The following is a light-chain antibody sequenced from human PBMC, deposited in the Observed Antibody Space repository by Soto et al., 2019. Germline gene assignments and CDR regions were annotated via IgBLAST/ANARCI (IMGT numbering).Light chain of an antibody. CDR1: NIGSKS. V-gene: IGLV3-21*02. CDR3: QVWDSSSDHPGV. Sequence: SYDLTQPPSVSVAPGQTARITCGGNNIGSKSVHWYQQKPGQAPVLVVYDDSDRPSGIPGRFSGSNSGNTATLTISRVEAGDEADYYCQVWDSSSDHPGVFGTGTKVTVL. J-gene: IGLJ1*01. CDR2: DDS.